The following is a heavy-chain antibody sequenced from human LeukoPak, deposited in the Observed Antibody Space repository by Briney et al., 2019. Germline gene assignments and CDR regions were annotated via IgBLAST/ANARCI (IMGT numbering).Heavy chain of an antibody. CDR2: INPNSGGT. CDR3: ARALNYDFWSGSGSDWFDP. V-gene: IGHV1-2*02. J-gene: IGHJ5*02. D-gene: IGHD3-3*01. Sequence: EASVKVSCKASGYTFTGYYMHWVRQAPGQGLEWMGWINPNSGGTNYAQKFQGRVTMTRDTSISTAYMELSRLRSDDTAVYYCARALNYDFWSGSGSDWFDPWGQGTLVTVSS. CDR1: GYTFTGYY.